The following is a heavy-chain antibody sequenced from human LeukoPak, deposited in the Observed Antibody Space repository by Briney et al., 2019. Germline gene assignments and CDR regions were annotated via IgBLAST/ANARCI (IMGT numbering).Heavy chain of an antibody. CDR2: ISSSGNTI. D-gene: IGHD5-24*01. V-gene: IGHV3-48*03. CDR1: GFTFRSYE. Sequence: GGSLRLSCAASGFTFRSYEMNWVRQAPGKGLEWVSYISSSGNTIYYADSVKGRFTISRDNAKNSLYLQMNSLRAEDTAVYYCARASRDVIDYWGQGTLVTVSS. J-gene: IGHJ4*02. CDR3: ARASRDVIDY.